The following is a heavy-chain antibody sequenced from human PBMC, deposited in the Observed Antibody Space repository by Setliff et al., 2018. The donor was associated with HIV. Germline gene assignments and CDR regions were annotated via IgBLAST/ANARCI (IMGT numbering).Heavy chain of an antibody. V-gene: IGHV3-53*05. CDR1: GITVRGIY. CDR3: ARDGRYSFGYNWFDP. Sequence: PGGSLRLSCVASGITVRGIYMTWVRQAPGKGLEWVSVINGGTTTYYVDSVKGRFTISRDNSKNTLYLQMNSLRVEDTAVYYCARDGRYSFGYNWFDPWGQGTLVTVSS. J-gene: IGHJ5*02. CDR2: INGGTTT. D-gene: IGHD5-18*01.